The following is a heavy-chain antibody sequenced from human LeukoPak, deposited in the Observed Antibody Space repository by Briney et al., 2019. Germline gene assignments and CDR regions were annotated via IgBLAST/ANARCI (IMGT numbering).Heavy chain of an antibody. D-gene: IGHD3-16*01. V-gene: IGHV3-7*01. CDR1: GFTFSSYW. CDR3: ARELRAFDS. CDR2: IKHNGDEL. Sequence: GGSLRLSCAASGFTFSSYWMTWVRQAPGKGLEWVANIKHNGDELNYVDSVEDRFTISRDNAKNSLYLHMTGLRAEDTAVYYCARELRAFDSWGQGTLVTVSS. J-gene: IGHJ4*02.